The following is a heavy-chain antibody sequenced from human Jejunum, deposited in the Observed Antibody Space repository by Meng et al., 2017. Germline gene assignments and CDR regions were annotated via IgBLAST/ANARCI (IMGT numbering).Heavy chain of an antibody. CDR3: TILSHCTGGTCYPYDY. V-gene: IGHV1-18*01. Sequence: QVQLVQSGAEGKKPWASVKDSCKTSGYTFTSYGISWVRQAPGQGLEWMGWISAYNGNTNYAQKFQGRVTMTTDTSTSTAYMELRSLRSDDTAVYYCTILSHCTGGTCYPYDYWGQGTLVTVSS. CDR2: ISAYNGNT. J-gene: IGHJ4*02. CDR1: GYTFTSYG. D-gene: IGHD2-15*01.